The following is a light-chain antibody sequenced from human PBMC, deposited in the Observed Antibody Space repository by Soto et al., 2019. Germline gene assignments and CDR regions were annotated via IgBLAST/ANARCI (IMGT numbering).Light chain of an antibody. CDR1: QSVLYNSNNKNY. CDR2: WAS. Sequence: DIVMTQSPDSLAVSLGERATINCKSSQSVLYNSNNKNYLAWYQQRPGQPPKLLIYWASTRESGVPDRFSGSGSGTDFTLTITSLQVEDVAVYYCQQYESTPPTFGQGTKLEIK. V-gene: IGKV4-1*01. J-gene: IGKJ2*01. CDR3: QQYESTPPT.